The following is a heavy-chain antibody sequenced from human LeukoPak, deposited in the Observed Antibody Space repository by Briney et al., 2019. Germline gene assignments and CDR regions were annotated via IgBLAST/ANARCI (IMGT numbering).Heavy chain of an antibody. CDR2: IIPIFGTA. V-gene: IGHV1-69*13. CDR3: ARVRYSSSSRVEEFDY. D-gene: IGHD6-6*01. J-gene: IGHJ4*02. Sequence: SVKVSCKVSGYTLTELSMHWVRQAPGKGLEWMGGIIPIFGTANYAQKFQGRVTITADESTSTAYMELSSLRSEDTAVYYCARVRYSSSSRVEEFDYWGQGTLVTVSS. CDR1: GYTLTELS.